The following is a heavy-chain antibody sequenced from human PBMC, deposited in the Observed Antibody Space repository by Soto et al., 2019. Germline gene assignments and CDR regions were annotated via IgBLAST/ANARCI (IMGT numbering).Heavy chain of an antibody. Sequence: LRLSCAASGFTFSNAWMIWVRQAPGKGLEWVGRIKSKTDGGTTDYAAPVKGRFTISRDDSKNTLYLQMNSLKTEDTAVYYCTTDPPPILLYSGYDFGSSYWGQGTLVTVSS. D-gene: IGHD5-12*01. CDR3: TTDPPPILLYSGYDFGSSY. CDR2: IKSKTDGGTT. CDR1: GFTFSNAW. J-gene: IGHJ4*02. V-gene: IGHV3-15*01.